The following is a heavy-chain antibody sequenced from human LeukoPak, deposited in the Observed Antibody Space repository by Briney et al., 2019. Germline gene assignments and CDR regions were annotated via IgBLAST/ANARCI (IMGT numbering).Heavy chain of an antibody. CDR2: ISSSSSTI. Sequence: GGSLRLSCAVSGFTFSSCSMNWVRQAPGKGLEWVSYISSSSSTIYYADSVKGRFTISRDNAKSSLYLQMNSLRDEDSAVYYCARDPHIAAAGTIFDYWGQGTLVTVSS. CDR1: GFTFSSCS. D-gene: IGHD6-13*01. J-gene: IGHJ4*02. CDR3: ARDPHIAAAGTIFDY. V-gene: IGHV3-48*02.